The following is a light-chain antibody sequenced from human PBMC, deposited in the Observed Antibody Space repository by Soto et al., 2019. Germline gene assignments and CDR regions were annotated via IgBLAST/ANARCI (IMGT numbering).Light chain of an antibody. CDR1: QGISSY. Sequence: DIQLTQSPSFLSASVGDGVTITCRASQGISSYLAWYQQKPGKAPKLLIYAASTLQSGVPSRFSGSGSGTEFTLTISSLQPDDFATYYCQQSYTTPAFGQGTKVDI. CDR3: QQSYTTPA. CDR2: AAS. V-gene: IGKV1-9*01. J-gene: IGKJ1*01.